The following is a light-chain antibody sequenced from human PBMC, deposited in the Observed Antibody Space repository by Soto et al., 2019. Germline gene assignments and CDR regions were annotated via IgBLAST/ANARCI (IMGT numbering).Light chain of an antibody. V-gene: IGLV2-8*01. CDR2: EVY. CDR1: SSDVGGYNY. Sequence: QSVLTQPPSASGSPGQSVTISCTGTSSDVGGYNYVSWYQQHPGKAPKLIIYEVYKRPSGVPDRFCGSKSGNTAALTVSGLQSEDEADYYGSSYVGTNSYVFGTGTKVTVL. J-gene: IGLJ1*01. CDR3: SSYVGTNSYV.